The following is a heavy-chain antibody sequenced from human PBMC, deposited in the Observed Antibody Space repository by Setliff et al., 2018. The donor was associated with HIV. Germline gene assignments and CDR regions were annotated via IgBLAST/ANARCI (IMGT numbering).Heavy chain of an antibody. CDR3: ARAPLSGGSFGWFDP. CDR2: INHSGGT. Sequence: SETLSLTCAVYGGSFSSYYWSWIRQPPGKGLEWIAEINHSGGTNYNPSLKSRVSTSVDTSKNQFSLKLSSVTAADTAVYYCARAPLSGGSFGWFDPWGQGTLVTVSS. J-gene: IGHJ5*02. CDR1: GGSFSSYY. D-gene: IGHD2-15*01. V-gene: IGHV4-34*01.